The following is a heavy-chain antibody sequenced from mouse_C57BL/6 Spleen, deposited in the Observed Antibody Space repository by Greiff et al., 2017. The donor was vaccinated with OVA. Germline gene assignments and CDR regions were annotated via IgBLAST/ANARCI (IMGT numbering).Heavy chain of an antibody. V-gene: IGHV1-53*01. CDR1: GYTFTSYW. D-gene: IGHD2-4*01. CDR2: INPSNGGT. CDR3: ARSTDYDGPFAY. Sequence: QVQLQPPGTGLVKPGASVKLSCKASGYTFTSYWLHWMKQRPGQGLEWIRNINPSNGGTNYNEKFKSKATLTVDNSSSTDYMQLSRLTSKDSAVDYCARSTDYDGPFAYWGQWTRVTGSA. J-gene: IGHJ3*01.